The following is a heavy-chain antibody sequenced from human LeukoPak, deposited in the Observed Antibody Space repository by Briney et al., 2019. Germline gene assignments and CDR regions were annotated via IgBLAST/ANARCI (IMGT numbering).Heavy chain of an antibody. V-gene: IGHV3-48*01. D-gene: IGHD1-7*01. CDR1: GFTFSSYR. Sequence: GGSLRLSCAASGFTFSSYRMNWVRQAPGKGLEWVSYISSSSSTIYYADSVKGRFTISRDNAKNSLYLQMNSLRAEDTAVYYCARSSRELGGYAPWELMPPFDYRGQGTLVTVSS. CDR3: ARSSRELGGYAPWELMPPFDY. CDR2: ISSSSSTI. J-gene: IGHJ4*02.